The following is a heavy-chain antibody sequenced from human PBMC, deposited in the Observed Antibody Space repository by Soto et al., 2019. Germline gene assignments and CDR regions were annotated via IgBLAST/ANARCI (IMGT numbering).Heavy chain of an antibody. D-gene: IGHD3-22*01. CDR3: ARTPYYYDSSGYYY. J-gene: IGHJ4*02. V-gene: IGHV1-18*01. CDR1: GYTFASYG. Sequence: GASVKVSCKASGYTFASYGISWVRQAPGQGLEWMGWISAYNGNTNYAQKLQGRVTMTTDTSTSTAYMELRSLRFDDTAVYYCARTPYYYDSSGYYYWGQGTLVTVS. CDR2: ISAYNGNT.